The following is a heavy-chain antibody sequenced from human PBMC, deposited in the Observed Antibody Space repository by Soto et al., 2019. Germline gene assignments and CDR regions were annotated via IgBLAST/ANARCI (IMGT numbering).Heavy chain of an antibody. J-gene: IGHJ6*02. Sequence: QVQLVESGGGVVQPGRSLRLSCAASGFTFSSYGMHWVRQAPGKGLEWVALVWYDGGNKYYADAVKGRFIISRDNSKNTLYLQMNSMRDEDTAVYYCVRAAGYSGNDYVYCCGMDVWGQGTTVTVSS. V-gene: IGHV3-33*01. CDR2: VWYDGGNK. CDR3: VRAAGYSGNDYVYCCGMDV. CDR1: GFTFSSYG. D-gene: IGHD5-12*01.